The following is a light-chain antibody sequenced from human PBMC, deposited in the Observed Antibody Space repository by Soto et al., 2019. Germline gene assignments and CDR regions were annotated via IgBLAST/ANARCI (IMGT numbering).Light chain of an antibody. J-gene: IGKJ1*01. V-gene: IGKV3-15*01. CDR3: QQYNDWPLT. CDR1: QSVRSN. Sequence: DIVMTQSPVTLSVSPGERATLSCSASQSVRSNLAWYQQKPGQSPSLLIYGAFTRATGIPARFSGTGSGTEFTLTISSLQSEDFALYYCQQYNDWPLTFGQGTKVDIK. CDR2: GAF.